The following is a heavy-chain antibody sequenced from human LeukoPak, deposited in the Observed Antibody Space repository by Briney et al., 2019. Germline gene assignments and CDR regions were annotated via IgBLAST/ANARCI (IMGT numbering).Heavy chain of an antibody. Sequence: SETLSLTCTVSGGSVTSGTYYWSWIRQPPGKGLEWIGYISYNGRTNYSPSLKSRVTISVDTSNNQFSLKLTSVTAADTAVYYCAGVSSGTYYFNFWGQGTLVTVSS. D-gene: IGHD1-26*01. CDR1: GGSVTSGTYY. J-gene: IGHJ4*02. CDR2: ISYNGRT. CDR3: AGVSSGTYYFNF. V-gene: IGHV4-61*01.